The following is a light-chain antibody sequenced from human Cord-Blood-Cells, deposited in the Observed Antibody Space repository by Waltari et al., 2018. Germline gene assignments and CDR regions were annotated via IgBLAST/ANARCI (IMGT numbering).Light chain of an antibody. Sequence: EIVMTQYPATLSVSPGERATPSCRASQSVSSNLAWYQQKPGQAPRLLIYGASTRATGIPARFSGSGSGTEFTLTISSLQSEDFAVYYCQQYNNWPPTFGQGTKVEIK. J-gene: IGKJ1*01. CDR2: GAS. V-gene: IGKV3-15*01. CDR1: QSVSSN. CDR3: QQYNNWPPT.